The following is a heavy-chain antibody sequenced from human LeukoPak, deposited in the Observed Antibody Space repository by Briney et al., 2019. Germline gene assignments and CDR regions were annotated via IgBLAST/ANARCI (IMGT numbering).Heavy chain of an antibody. D-gene: IGHD6-19*01. CDR3: AKDLYSSGWYNYFDP. Sequence: GGSLRLSCAASGFTFDDYAMHWVRQAPGKGLEWVSGISWNSGSIGYADSVKGRFTISRDNAKNSLYLQMNSLRAEDTAVYYCAKDLYSSGWYNYFDPWGQGTLVTVSS. CDR2: ISWNSGSI. V-gene: IGHV3-9*01. CDR1: GFTFDDYA. J-gene: IGHJ5*02.